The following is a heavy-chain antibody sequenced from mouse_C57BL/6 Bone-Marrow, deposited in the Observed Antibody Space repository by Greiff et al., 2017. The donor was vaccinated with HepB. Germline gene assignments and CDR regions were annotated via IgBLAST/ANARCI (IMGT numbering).Heavy chain of an antibody. CDR1: GYTFTSYG. CDR2: IYPRSGNT. V-gene: IGHV1-81*01. J-gene: IGHJ3*01. D-gene: IGHD2-4*01. CDR3: ARRDYDFSY. Sequence: VQLVESGAELARPGASVKLSCKASGYTFTSYGISWVKQRTGQGLEWIGEIYPRSGNTYYNEKFKGKATLTADKSSSTAYMELRSLTSEDSAVYFCARRDYDFSYWGQGTRVTVSA.